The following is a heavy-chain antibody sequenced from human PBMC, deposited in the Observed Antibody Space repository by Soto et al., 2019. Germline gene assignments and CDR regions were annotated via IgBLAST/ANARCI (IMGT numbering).Heavy chain of an antibody. J-gene: IGHJ4*02. CDR2: ISYDGSNK. Sequence: GGSLRLSCAASGFTFSSYGMHWVRQAPGKGLEWVAVISYDGSNKYYADSVKGRFTISRDNSKNTLYLQMNSLRAEDTAVYYCAKDRGGPVAGWGQGTLVTVSS. V-gene: IGHV3-30*18. CDR1: GFTFSSYG. CDR3: AKDRGGPVAG. D-gene: IGHD2-15*01.